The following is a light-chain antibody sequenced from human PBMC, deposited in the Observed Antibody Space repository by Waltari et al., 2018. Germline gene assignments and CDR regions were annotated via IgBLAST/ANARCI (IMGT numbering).Light chain of an antibody. V-gene: IGKV3-11*01. Sequence: EIVLTQSPATLSLSPGESATLSCRASQSASNYLAWYQQKPGQAPRLLVFDASNRATGIPARFSGSGSGTDFTLTINSLEPEDFAVYYCQLRTYWPPWTFGQGTKVEIK. CDR1: QSASNY. CDR3: QLRTYWPPWT. J-gene: IGKJ1*01. CDR2: DAS.